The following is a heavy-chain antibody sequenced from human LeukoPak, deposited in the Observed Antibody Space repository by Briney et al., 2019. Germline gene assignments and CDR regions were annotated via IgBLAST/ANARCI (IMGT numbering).Heavy chain of an antibody. CDR2: IYSGGGT. V-gene: IGHV3-66*01. CDR3: ARDQLYYLGSGSLTVGPFHGMDV. J-gene: IGHJ6*02. CDR1: GFTVSSNY. D-gene: IGHD3-10*01. Sequence: GGSLRLSCAASGFTVSSNYMSWVRQAPGRGLEWVSVIYSGGGTYYAESVKGRFTISRDNSKNTLYLQLNSLRAEGTAVYYCARDQLYYLGSGSLTVGPFHGMDVWGQGTTVTVS.